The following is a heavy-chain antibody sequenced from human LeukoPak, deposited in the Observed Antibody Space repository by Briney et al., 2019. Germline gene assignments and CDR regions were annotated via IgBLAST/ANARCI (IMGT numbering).Heavy chain of an antibody. CDR1: GGSISSGGYS. V-gene: IGHV4-30-2*01. Sequence: PSQTLSLTCAVSGGSISSGGYSWSWIRQPPGTGLEWLGYIYHSGSTYYNPSLKSRVTISVDRSKNQFSLKLSSVTAADTAVYYCARDDCSGGSCYFGYWGQGTLVTVSS. CDR3: ARDDCSGGSCYFGY. CDR2: IYHSGST. D-gene: IGHD2-15*01. J-gene: IGHJ4*02.